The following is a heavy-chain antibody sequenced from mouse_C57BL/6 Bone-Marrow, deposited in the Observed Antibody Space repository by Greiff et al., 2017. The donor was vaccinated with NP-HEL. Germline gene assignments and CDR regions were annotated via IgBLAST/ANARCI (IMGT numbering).Heavy chain of an antibody. CDR1: GYAFSSSW. Sequence: VQLQQSGPELVKPGASVKISCKASGYAFSSSWMNWVKQRPGKGLEWIGRLYPGDGDTNYNGKFKGKATLTADKSSSTAYMQLSSLTSEDSAVYFCARGIYDYDGGYFDYWGQGTTLTVSS. CDR3: ARGIYDYDGGYFDY. V-gene: IGHV1-82*01. J-gene: IGHJ2*01. D-gene: IGHD2-4*01. CDR2: LYPGDGDT.